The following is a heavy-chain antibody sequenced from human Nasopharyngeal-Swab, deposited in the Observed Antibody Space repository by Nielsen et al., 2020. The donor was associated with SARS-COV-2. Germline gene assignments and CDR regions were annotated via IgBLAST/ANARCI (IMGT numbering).Heavy chain of an antibody. CDR1: GGSFSGYY. CDR3: ARGGIAARPDYFDY. V-gene: IGHV4-34*01. CDR2: INHSGST. Sequence: SETLSLTCAVSGGSFSGYYWSWIRQPPGKGLEWIGEINHSGSTNYNPSLKSRVTISVDTSKNQFSLKLSSVTAADTAMYYCARGGIAARPDYFDYWGQGTLVTVSS. D-gene: IGHD6-6*01. J-gene: IGHJ4*02.